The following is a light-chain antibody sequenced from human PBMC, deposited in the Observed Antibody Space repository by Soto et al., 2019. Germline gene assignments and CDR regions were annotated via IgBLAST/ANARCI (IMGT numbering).Light chain of an antibody. CDR2: GAS. CDR1: QRISTN. V-gene: IGKV3D-15*01. Sequence: EIVMTQSPATLSVSPGESATLSCRASQRISTNLAWYQHKRGQAPRLLIYGASTRATGIPARFSGSGSETDFTLTISRLEPEDFAVYYCQQYGSSRETFGQGTKVDI. J-gene: IGKJ1*01. CDR3: QQYGSSRET.